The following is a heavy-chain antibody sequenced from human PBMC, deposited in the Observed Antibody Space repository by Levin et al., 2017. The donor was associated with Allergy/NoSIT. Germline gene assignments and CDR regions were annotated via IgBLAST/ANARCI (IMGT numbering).Heavy chain of an antibody. CDR2: ISGSGTYI. V-gene: IGHV3-21*04. CDR3: ARDQGLA. J-gene: IGHJ5*02. CDR1: GFSLSGYS. Sequence: GGSLRLSCVASGFSLSGYSMNWVRQAPGKGLEWVSTISGSGTYINYVGSVKGRFAISRDDGKNSVYLQMNSLRDEDTAVCYCARDQGLAWGQGVLVTVSS.